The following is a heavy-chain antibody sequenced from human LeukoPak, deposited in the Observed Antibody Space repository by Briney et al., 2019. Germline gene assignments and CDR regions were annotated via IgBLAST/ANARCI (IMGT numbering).Heavy chain of an antibody. D-gene: IGHD3-22*01. CDR3: ARTGDYYDSSGPFDY. CDR2: IYSGGST. CDR1: GFTVSSNY. Sequence: PGGSLRLSCAASGFTVSSNYMSWVRQAPGKGLEWVSVIYSGGSTYYADSVKGRFTISRDNSKNTLYLQMNSLRAEDTAVYYCARTGDYYDSSGPFDYWGQGTLVTVSS. V-gene: IGHV3-53*01. J-gene: IGHJ4*02.